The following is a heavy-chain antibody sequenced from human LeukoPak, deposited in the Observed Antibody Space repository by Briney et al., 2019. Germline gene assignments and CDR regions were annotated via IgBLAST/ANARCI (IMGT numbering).Heavy chain of an antibody. CDR2: ISHSGTT. CDR1: GGSFSDYQ. J-gene: IGHJ4*02. D-gene: IGHD3-10*01. V-gene: IGHV4-34*01. CDR3: ARDKEESTFDY. Sequence: SETLSLTCAVSGGSFSDYQWNWIRQSPGKGLEWLGEISHSGTTTYNPSLKSRVTISVDTSKNQFSLRLRSVTAADTAVYYCARDKEESTFDYWGQGTLVTVSS.